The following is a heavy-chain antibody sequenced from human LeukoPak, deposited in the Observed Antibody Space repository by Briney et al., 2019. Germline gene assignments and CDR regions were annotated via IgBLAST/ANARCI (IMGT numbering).Heavy chain of an antibody. D-gene: IGHD2-2*01. CDR3: ARQEIVVVPAATNAFDI. Sequence: SGTLSLTCAVSGGSISSSNWWSWVRPPPGKGLEWIGEIYHSGSTYYNPSLKSRVTISVDTSKNQFSPKLSSVTAADTAVYYCARQEIVVVPAATNAFDIWGQGTMVTVSS. J-gene: IGHJ3*02. CDR2: IYHSGST. V-gene: IGHV4-4*02. CDR1: GGSISSSNW.